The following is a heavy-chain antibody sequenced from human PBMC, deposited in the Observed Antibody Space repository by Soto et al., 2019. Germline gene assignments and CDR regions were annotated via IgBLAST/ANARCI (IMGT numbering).Heavy chain of an antibody. V-gene: IGHV3-33*01. J-gene: IGHJ4*02. D-gene: IGHD2-2*01. CDR2: IWYDGSNK. CDR3: ARDDQIGASYCSSTSCYDGLIDY. Sequence: PGGSLRLSCAASGFTFSSYGMHWVRQAPGNGLEWVAVIWYDGSNKYYADSVKGRFTISRDNAKNSLYLQMNSLRAEDTAVHYCARDDQIGASYCSSTSCYDGLIDYWGQGTLVTVSS. CDR1: GFTFSSYG.